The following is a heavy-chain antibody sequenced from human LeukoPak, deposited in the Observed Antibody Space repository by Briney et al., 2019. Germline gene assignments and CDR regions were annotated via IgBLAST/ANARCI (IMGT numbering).Heavy chain of an antibody. D-gene: IGHD2-2*01. CDR2: ISHDGNDK. Sequence: GGSLTLSCAASGFTFSSYAMHWVRQAPGKGLEWVAFISHDGNDKYFADSVRGRFTISRDISKNTLYLQMNSLRAEDTAVYYCARSSISPHYYSYYMDVWGKGTTVTVSS. CDR1: GFTFSSYA. J-gene: IGHJ6*03. V-gene: IGHV3-30*01. CDR3: ARSSISPHYYSYYMDV.